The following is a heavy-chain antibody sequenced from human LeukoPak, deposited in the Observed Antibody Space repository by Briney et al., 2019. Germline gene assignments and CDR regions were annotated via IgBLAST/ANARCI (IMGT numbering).Heavy chain of an antibody. CDR2: INPNSGGT. D-gene: IGHD6-13*01. CDR1: GYTFTGYY. CDR3: ARDAGTIAAADRRNFQH. V-gene: IGHV1-2*06. J-gene: IGHJ1*01. Sequence: GASVKVSCKASGYTFTGYYMHWVRQAPGQGLEWMGRINPNSGGTNYAQKFQGRVTMTRDTSISTAYMGLSRLRSDDTAVYYCARDAGTIAAADRRNFQHWGQGTLVTVSS.